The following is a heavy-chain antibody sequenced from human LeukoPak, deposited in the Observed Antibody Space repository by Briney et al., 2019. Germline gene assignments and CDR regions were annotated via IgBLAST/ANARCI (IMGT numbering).Heavy chain of an antibody. CDR2: IGVYNGKT. CDR3: ARGDPEMATIPYHFDY. CDR1: GYTFTSNG. Sequence: GASVKVSCKASGYTFTSNGISWVRQAPGQGLEWMGWIGVYNGKTNYAQKFQGRVTMTTDTSTSTVYMELSSLRSEDTAVYYCARGDPEMATIPYHFDYWGQGTLVTVSS. D-gene: IGHD5-24*01. V-gene: IGHV1-18*01. J-gene: IGHJ4*02.